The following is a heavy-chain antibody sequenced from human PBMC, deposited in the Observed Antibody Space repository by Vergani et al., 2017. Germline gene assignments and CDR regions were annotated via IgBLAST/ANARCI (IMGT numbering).Heavy chain of an antibody. Sequence: QVQLQQWGAGLLKPSETLSPTCAVYGGSFSGYYWSWIRQPPGKGLEWIGEINHSGSTNYNPSLKSRVTISVDTSKNQFSLKLSSVTAADTAVYYCARGRGYCSSTSCYRSLYFDYWGQGTLVTVSS. D-gene: IGHD2-2*02. CDR2: INHSGST. V-gene: IGHV4-34*01. CDR3: ARGRGYCSSTSCYRSLYFDY. CDR1: GGSFSGYY. J-gene: IGHJ4*02.